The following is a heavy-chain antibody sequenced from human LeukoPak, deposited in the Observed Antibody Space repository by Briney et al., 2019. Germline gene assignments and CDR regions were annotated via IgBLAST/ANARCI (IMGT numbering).Heavy chain of an antibody. Sequence: GGSLRLSCAASGFTFSSYAMTWVRQAPGRGLEWVSYVSSASSTIYYADSVKGRFTISRDNVKNSLYLQMNTLRDEDTAVYYCARGHNYDSMDAFDIWGQGTMVTVSS. J-gene: IGHJ3*02. D-gene: IGHD3-22*01. V-gene: IGHV3-48*02. CDR3: ARGHNYDSMDAFDI. CDR2: VSSASSTI. CDR1: GFTFSSYA.